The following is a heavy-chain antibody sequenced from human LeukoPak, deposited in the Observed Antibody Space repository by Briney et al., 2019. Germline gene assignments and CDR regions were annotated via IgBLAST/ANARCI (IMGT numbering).Heavy chain of an antibody. Sequence: SETLSLTCAVYGGSCSGYYWSWLRQPPGKGLEWIGEIKHSGSTTYNTFLKSRVTISVDKSKNQFSLKLSSVTAADTAVYYCARFRLWFGYYYYYYGMDVWGQGTTVTVSS. V-gene: IGHV4-34*01. CDR2: IKHSGST. J-gene: IGHJ6*02. D-gene: IGHD3-10*01. CDR3: ARFRLWFGYYYYYYGMDV. CDR1: GGSCSGYY.